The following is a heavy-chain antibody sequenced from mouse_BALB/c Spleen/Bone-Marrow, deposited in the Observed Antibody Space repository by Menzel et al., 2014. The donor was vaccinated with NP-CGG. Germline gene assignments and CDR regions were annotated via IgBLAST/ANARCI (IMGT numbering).Heavy chain of an antibody. CDR1: GISITTGNYR. D-gene: IGHD2-14*01. J-gene: IGHJ4*01. CDR3: ARDTYRYDYAMDY. CDR2: IYYSGTI. V-gene: IGHV3-5*02. Sequence: EVKLVESGPGLVKPSQPVSLTCTVTGISITTGNYRWSWIRQFPGNKLEWIGYIYYSGTITYNPSLTSRTTITRDTSXNQFFLEMNSLTAEDTATYYCARDTYRYDYAMDYWGQGTSVTVSS.